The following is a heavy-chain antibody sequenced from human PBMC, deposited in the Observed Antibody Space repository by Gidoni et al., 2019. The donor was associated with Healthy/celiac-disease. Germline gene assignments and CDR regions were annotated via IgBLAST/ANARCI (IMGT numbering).Heavy chain of an antibody. CDR3: ARDQYRDYSRTYYYYGMDV. Sequence: EVQLVVSGGGLVQPGGSLGLYCAASGFPSRSYRMNWVRQAPVKGPEWVSYISSSSSTIYYADYVKGRFTISRDNAKNSLYLQMNSLRAEDTAVYDCARDQYRDYSRTYYYYGMDVWGQGTTVTVSS. V-gene: IGHV3-48*01. J-gene: IGHJ6*02. CDR1: GFPSRSYR. CDR2: ISSSSSTI. D-gene: IGHD4-4*01.